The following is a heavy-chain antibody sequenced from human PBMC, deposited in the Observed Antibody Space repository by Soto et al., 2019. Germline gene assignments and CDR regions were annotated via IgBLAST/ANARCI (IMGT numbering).Heavy chain of an antibody. CDR3: AKCMTTVTTFPFDI. CDR1: GFTFSSYA. V-gene: IGHV3-23*01. CDR2: ISGSGGGT. D-gene: IGHD4-17*01. Sequence: EVQLLESGGGLVQPGGSLRLSCAASGFTFSSYAMSWVRQAPGKELEWVSAISGSGGGTYYAESVKGRFTISRDKSGNTLYLQMNCLRAEDTAVYYCAKCMTTVTTFPFDIWGQGTMVTVSS. J-gene: IGHJ3*02.